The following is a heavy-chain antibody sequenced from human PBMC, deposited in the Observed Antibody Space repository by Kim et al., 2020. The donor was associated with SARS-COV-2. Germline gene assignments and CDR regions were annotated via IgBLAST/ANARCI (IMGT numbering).Heavy chain of an antibody. Sequence: SVKVSCKASGGTFSSYAISWVRQAPGQGLEWMGGIIPIFGTANYAQKFQGRVTITADESTSTAYMELSSLRSEDTAVYYCARDLKQLGGYYYYGMDVWGQGTTVTVSS. CDR2: IIPIFGTA. J-gene: IGHJ6*02. V-gene: IGHV1-69*13. D-gene: IGHD6-6*01. CDR1: GGTFSSYA. CDR3: ARDLKQLGGYYYYGMDV.